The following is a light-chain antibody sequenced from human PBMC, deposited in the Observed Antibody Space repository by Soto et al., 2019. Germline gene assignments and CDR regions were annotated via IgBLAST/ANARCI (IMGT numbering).Light chain of an antibody. CDR2: AAS. J-gene: IGKJ3*01. V-gene: IGKV1-39*01. Sequence: DIPMTQSPSSLSASVGDRVTITCRASRNISNYLNWYQQKPGNAPKLLIYAASSLLSGVPSRFSGSGSGTDFTLTISRLQPEEFATFYCQQSFNSLCTFGPGTKVDI. CDR1: RNISNY. CDR3: QQSFNSLCT.